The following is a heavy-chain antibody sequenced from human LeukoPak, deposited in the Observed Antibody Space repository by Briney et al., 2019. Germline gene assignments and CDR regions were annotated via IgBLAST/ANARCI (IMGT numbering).Heavy chain of an antibody. CDR1: GYSISSSYY. J-gene: IGHJ4*02. Sequence: PSETLSHTCTVSGYSISSSYYWGWIRQPAGKGLEWIGSIYHSGNTYYNPSLKSRVTISVDTSKNQFSLKLSSVTAADTAVYYCARDSYHPDYYFDYWGQGTLVTVSS. CDR3: ARDSYHPDYYFDY. CDR2: IYHSGNT. V-gene: IGHV4-38-2*02.